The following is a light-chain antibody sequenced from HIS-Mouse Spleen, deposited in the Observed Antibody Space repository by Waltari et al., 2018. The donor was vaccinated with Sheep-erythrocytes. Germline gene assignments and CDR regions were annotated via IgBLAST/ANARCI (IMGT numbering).Light chain of an antibody. CDR2: AAS. CDR3: QQSYSTPPLT. V-gene: IGKV1-39*01. CDR1: QSISSY. J-gene: IGKJ4*01. Sequence: DIQMTQSPSSLSASLGDRVTIPSRASQSISSYLNWYQQKPGKAHKLLIYAASSLQSGVPSRFSGSGSGTDFTLTISSLQPEDFATYYCQQSYSTPPLTFGGGTKVEIK.